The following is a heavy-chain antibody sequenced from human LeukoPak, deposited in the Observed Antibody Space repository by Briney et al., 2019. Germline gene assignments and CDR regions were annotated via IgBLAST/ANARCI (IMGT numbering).Heavy chain of an antibody. D-gene: IGHD5-12*01. V-gene: IGHV4-31*03. CDR3: ARDHGYSGYPPTRQGDAVDY. J-gene: IGHJ4*02. Sequence: SETLSLTCTVSGGSISSGGYYWSWIRQHPGKGLEWIGYIYYSGSTYYNPSLKSRVTISVDTSKNQFSLKLSSVTAADTAVYYCARDHGYSGYPPTRQGDAVDYWGQGTLVTVSS. CDR1: GGSISSGGYY. CDR2: IYYSGST.